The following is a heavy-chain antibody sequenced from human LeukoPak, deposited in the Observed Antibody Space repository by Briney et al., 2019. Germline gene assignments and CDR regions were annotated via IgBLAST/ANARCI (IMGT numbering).Heavy chain of an antibody. J-gene: IGHJ3*02. D-gene: IGHD5-12*01. V-gene: IGHV4-59*01. CDR2: IYDSGTT. CDR1: RGSIRTYY. Sequence: SETLSLTCTVSRGSIRTYYWSWIRQSPGKGLEWIGYIYDSGTTKYNPSLKSRVTISEDTTKNQFSLNLTSVTAADTAVYYCARYTPKKMLNGLRTFDIWGQGTMVTVSS. CDR3: ARYTPKKMLNGLRTFDI.